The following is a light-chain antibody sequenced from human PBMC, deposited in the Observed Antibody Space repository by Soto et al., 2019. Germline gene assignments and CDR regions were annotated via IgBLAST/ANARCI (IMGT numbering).Light chain of an antibody. Sequence: AIRMTQSPSSLSASTGDRVTITCRVSQGISSYLAWYQQKPGKAPKLLIYAASTLQSGVPSRFSGSGSGTDFTLTISCLQSEDFATYYCQQYYSYPQTFGQGTKVDIK. CDR1: QGISSY. V-gene: IGKV1-8*01. CDR2: AAS. CDR3: QQYYSYPQT. J-gene: IGKJ1*01.